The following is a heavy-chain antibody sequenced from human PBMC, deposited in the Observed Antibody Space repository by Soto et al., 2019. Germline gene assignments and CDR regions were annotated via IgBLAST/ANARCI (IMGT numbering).Heavy chain of an antibody. D-gene: IGHD6-19*01. CDR3: AKSGSSGWYGWFDP. V-gene: IGHV2-5*01. CDR1: GFSLRTSGVG. CDR2: IYWNDDK. Sequence: CGPTLVNPTQTLTLTWIFSGFSLRTSGVGGGWIRQRPGKALEWLGFIYWNDDKRYSPSLKSRLTITKDTSKNQVVLTMTNMDPVDTATYYCAKSGSSGWYGWFDPWGQGTLVTVSS. J-gene: IGHJ5*02.